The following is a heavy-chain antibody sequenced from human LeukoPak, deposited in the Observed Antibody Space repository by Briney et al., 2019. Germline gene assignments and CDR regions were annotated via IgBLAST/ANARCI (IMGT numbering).Heavy chain of an antibody. D-gene: IGHD6-13*01. Sequence: PGGSLRLSCAASGFTFDDYAMHWVRQAPGKGLEWVSGISWNSGSIGYADSVKGRFTISRDNAKNSLYLQMNSLRAEDTALYYCAKQTGGAAVDLEGFGSWGQGTLVTVSS. V-gene: IGHV3-9*01. CDR3: AKQTGGAAVDLEGFGS. J-gene: IGHJ5*02. CDR2: ISWNSGSI. CDR1: GFTFDDYA.